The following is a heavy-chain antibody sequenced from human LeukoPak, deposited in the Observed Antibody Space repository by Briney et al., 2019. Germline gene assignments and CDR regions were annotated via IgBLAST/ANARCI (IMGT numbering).Heavy chain of an antibody. CDR2: ISSSSSYI. Sequence: GGSLRLSCAASGFTFSSYSMNWVRQAPGEGLEWVSSISSSSSYIYYADSVKGRFTISRDNAKNSLYLQMNSLRAEDTAVYYCARDASAVTRFDYWGQGTLVTVSS. J-gene: IGHJ4*02. CDR1: GFTFSSYS. V-gene: IGHV3-21*01. D-gene: IGHD4-11*01. CDR3: ARDASAVTRFDY.